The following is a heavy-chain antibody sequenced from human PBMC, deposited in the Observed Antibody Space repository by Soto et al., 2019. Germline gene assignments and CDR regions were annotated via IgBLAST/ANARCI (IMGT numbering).Heavy chain of an antibody. CDR1: GGSISSYY. CDR2: IYYSGST. J-gene: IGHJ5*02. CDR3: ASTSGYYPAWFEP. D-gene: IGHD3-22*01. V-gene: IGHV4-59*01. Sequence: SETLSLTCAVSGGSISSYYWSWILQHPGKGLELIGYIYYSGSTNYNPSLKSRVTISVDTSKNQFSLKLSSVTAADTAVYYCASTSGYYPAWFEPWGQGTLVTAPQ.